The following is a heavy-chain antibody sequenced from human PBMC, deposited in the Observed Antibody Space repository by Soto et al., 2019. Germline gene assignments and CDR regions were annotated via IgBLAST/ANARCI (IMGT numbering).Heavy chain of an antibody. V-gene: IGHV3-15*07. CDR3: TTDGWNRPTRYYSDGMGV. J-gene: IGHJ6*02. CDR1: SNAW. Sequence: SNAWMNWVRQAPGKGLEWVGRIKSKTDGGTTDYAAPVKGRFTISRDDSKNTLYLQMNSLKTEDTAVYYCTTDGWNRPTRYYSDGMGVWGQGTTVTVAS. CDR2: IKSKTDGGTT. D-gene: IGHD1-1*01.